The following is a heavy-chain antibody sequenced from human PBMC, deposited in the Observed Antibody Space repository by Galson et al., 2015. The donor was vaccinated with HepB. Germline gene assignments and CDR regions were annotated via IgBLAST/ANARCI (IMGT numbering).Heavy chain of an antibody. D-gene: IGHD6-6*01. CDR2: ISSSSSYI. J-gene: IGHJ3*02. CDR1: GFTFSSYS. CDR3: ASQIAARPTGIFYAFDI. Sequence: SLRLSCAASGFTFSSYSMNWVRQAPGKGLEWVSSISSSSSYIYYADSVKGRFTISRDNAKNSLYLQMNSLRAEDTAVYYCASQIAARPTGIFYAFDIWGQGTMVTVSS. V-gene: IGHV3-21*01.